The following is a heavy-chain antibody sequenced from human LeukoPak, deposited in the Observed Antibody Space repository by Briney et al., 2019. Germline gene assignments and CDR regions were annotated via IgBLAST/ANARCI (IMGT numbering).Heavy chain of an antibody. CDR3: AREGSYGESDY. CDR1: GFTFSAYG. D-gene: IGHD3-16*01. V-gene: IGHV3-64*01. J-gene: IGHJ4*02. CDR2: INTNGGST. Sequence: PGGSLRLSCVASGFTFSAYGMHWVRQAPGKGLEYVSAINTNGGSTYYANSVKGRFTISRDNSRGTPYLQMGSLRTEDMAVYYCAREGSYGESDYWGQGTLVTVSS.